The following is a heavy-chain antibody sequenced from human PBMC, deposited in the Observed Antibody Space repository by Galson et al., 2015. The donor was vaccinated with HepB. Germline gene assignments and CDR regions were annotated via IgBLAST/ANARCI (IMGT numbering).Heavy chain of an antibody. CDR1: GFTFSSYA. J-gene: IGHJ6*02. Sequence: SLRLSCAASGFTFSSYAISWVRQAPRKGLEWVSAISGSGGSTYYADSVKGRFTISRDNSKNTLYLQMNSLRAEDTAVYYCAKGKIVLMVYVPYYYYGMDVWGQGTTVTVSS. V-gene: IGHV3-23*01. CDR2: ISGSGGST. D-gene: IGHD2-8*01. CDR3: AKGKIVLMVYVPYYYYGMDV.